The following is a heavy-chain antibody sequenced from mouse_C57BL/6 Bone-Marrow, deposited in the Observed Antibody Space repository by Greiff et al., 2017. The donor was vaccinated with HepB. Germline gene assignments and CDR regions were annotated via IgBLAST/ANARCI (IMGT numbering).Heavy chain of an antibody. J-gene: IGHJ1*03. D-gene: IGHD2-5*01. CDR3: ARQSNYLYFDV. V-gene: IGHV5-17*01. Sequence: EVKLQESGGGLVKPGGSLKLSCAASGFTFSDYGMHWVRQAPEKGLEWVAYISSGSSTIYYADTVKGRFTISRDNAKNTLFLQMTSLRSEDTAMYYCARQSNYLYFDVWGTGTTVTVSS. CDR1: GFTFSDYG. CDR2: ISSGSSTI.